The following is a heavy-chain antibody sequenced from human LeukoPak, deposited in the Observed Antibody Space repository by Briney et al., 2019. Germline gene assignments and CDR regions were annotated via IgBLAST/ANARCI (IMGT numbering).Heavy chain of an antibody. CDR3: ARASKYSSSWYTDAFDI. J-gene: IGHJ3*02. CDR1: GGSISSYY. Sequence: SETLSLTCTVSGGSISSYYWSWIRQPAGKGLEWIGRIYTSGSTNYNPSLKSRVTMSVDTSKNQFSLKLSSVTAADTAVYYCARASKYSSSWYTDAFDIWGQGTMVTVSS. V-gene: IGHV4-4*07. CDR2: IYTSGST. D-gene: IGHD6-13*01.